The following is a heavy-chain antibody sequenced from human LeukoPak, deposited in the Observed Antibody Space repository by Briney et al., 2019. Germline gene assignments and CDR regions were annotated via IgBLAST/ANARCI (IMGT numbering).Heavy chain of an antibody. CDR3: AREGGYGGNADAFDI. D-gene: IGHD4-23*01. Sequence: GASVKVSCKASGYTLTGYYMHWVRQAPGQGLEWMGWINPNSGGTNYAQKFQGRVTMTRDTSISTAYMELSRLRSDDTAVYYCAREGGYGGNADAFDIWGQGTMVTVSS. J-gene: IGHJ3*02. V-gene: IGHV1-2*02. CDR1: GYTLTGYY. CDR2: INPNSGGT.